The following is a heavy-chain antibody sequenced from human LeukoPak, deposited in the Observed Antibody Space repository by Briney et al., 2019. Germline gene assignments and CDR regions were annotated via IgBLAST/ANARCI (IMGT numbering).Heavy chain of an antibody. J-gene: IGHJ6*03. CDR3: ARQFPYNYYYMDV. Sequence: GGSLRLSCAASGFTFSSYEMNWVRQAPGKGLEWVSYISSSGSTIYYADSVKGRFTISRDNSKNSLYLQMNSLRAEDTAVYYCARQFPYNYYYMDVWGKGTTVTISS. V-gene: IGHV3-48*03. CDR2: ISSSGSTI. CDR1: GFTFSSYE.